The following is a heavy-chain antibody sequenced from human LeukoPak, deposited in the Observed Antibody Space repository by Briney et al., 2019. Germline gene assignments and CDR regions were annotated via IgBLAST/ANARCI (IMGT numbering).Heavy chain of an antibody. D-gene: IGHD2/OR15-2a*01. CDR1: GFTFSTYG. V-gene: IGHV3-23*01. CDR2: ISNTGGDT. Sequence: GGSLRLSCVASGFTFSTYGMTWIRQAPGKGLEWVSAISNTGGDTSYVDSVKGRFTISRDNSKNTLYLQMNSLRAEDTAVYYCARDPTLSAWGQGTLVTVSS. CDR3: ARDPTLSA. J-gene: IGHJ5*02.